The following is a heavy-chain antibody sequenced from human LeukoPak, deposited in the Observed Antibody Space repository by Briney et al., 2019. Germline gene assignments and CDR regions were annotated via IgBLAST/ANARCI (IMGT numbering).Heavy chain of an antibody. CDR2: ISYDGRNK. CDR1: GFTFNNYG. Sequence: PGNSLRLSCAASGFTFNNYGMHWVRQAPGKGLEWVAVISYDGRNKHYPDSVKGRFTISRDISTDTLWLQMDSLRTEDTAVYYCAKGPLRGTAAAIDYWGQGTLVTVSS. V-gene: IGHV3-30*18. D-gene: IGHD2-2*01. CDR3: AKGPLRGTAAAIDY. J-gene: IGHJ4*02.